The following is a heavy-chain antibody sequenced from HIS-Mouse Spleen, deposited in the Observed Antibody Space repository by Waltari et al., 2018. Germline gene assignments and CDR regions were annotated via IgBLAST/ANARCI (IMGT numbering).Heavy chain of an antibody. J-gene: IGHJ4*02. CDR3: ARIAEGYSSGWYAFDY. D-gene: IGHD6-19*01. CDR2: IDWDEDK. CDR1: GFALSTSGMC. V-gene: IGHV2-70*15. Sequence: QVTLRESGPALVKPTQPLTLTCTFSGFALSTSGMCVSWIRQPPGKALEWLARIDWDEDKYYSTSLKTRLTISKDTSKNQVVLTMTNMDPVDTATYYCARIAEGYSSGWYAFDYWGQGTLVTVSS.